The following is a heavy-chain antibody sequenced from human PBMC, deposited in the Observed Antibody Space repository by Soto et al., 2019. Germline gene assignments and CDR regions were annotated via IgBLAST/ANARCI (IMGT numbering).Heavy chain of an antibody. CDR2: IIPIFGTA. CDR3: ARAGGYSNQFDY. V-gene: IGHV1-69*13. D-gene: IGHD4-4*01. CDR1: GGTFSSYA. J-gene: IGHJ4*02. Sequence: ASVKVSCKASGGTFSSYAISWVRQAPGQGLEWMGGIIPIFGTANYAQKFQGRVTITADESTSTAYMELSSLRSEDTAVYYCARAGGYSNQFDYWGQGTLVTVSS.